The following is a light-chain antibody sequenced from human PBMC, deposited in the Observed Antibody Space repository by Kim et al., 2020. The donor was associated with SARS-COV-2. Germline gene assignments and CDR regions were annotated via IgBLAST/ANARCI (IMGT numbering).Light chain of an antibody. CDR2: GKN. CDR3: NSRDRSGNHLV. CDR1: SPRIFS. J-gene: IGLJ3*02. Sequence: FGQTVRPPCQGDSPRIFSESWYPQKPRQAPVLVIYGKNNRPPGIPHRFSGPSSGNTASLTITGAQAEDEADYYCNSRDRSGNHLVFGGGTKLTVL. V-gene: IGLV3-19*01.